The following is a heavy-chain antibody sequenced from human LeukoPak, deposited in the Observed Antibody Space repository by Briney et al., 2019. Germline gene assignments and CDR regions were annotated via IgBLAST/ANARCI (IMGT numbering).Heavy chain of an antibody. Sequence: SETLSLTCTVSGGSISSYYWSWIRQPPGKGLEWIGDIDYSGSPNYKPSLKSRVTISVDTSKNQSSLKVSSVTAADTAVYYCARGGSYTPYWGQGTLVTVSS. V-gene: IGHV4-59*08. D-gene: IGHD1-26*01. CDR2: IDYSGSP. CDR1: GGSISSYY. CDR3: ARGGSYTPY. J-gene: IGHJ4*02.